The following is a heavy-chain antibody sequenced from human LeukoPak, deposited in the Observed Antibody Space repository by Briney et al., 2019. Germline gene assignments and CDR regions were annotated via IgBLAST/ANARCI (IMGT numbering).Heavy chain of an antibody. J-gene: IGHJ4*02. CDR2: IYHSGST. CDR3: ATTPREYSSTWYYFDY. D-gene: IGHD6-13*01. Sequence: PSETLSLTCNVSGYSISSVYYWAWIRQSPGKGLEWIGSIYHSGSTYYNPSLKSRVTMSVDTSKKQFSLNLSSVTAADTAVYYCATTPREYSSTWYYFDYWGQGILVTVSS. CDR1: GYSISSVYY. V-gene: IGHV4-38-2*02.